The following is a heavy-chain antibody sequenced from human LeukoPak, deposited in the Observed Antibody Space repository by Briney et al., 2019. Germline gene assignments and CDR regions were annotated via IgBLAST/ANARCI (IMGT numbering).Heavy chain of an antibody. Sequence: GGSLRPSCATSGFTFRSYAMHGVRQAPGKGLEGVAIISYDGSNEYYADSVKGRFTISRNNSKNTLYLQMNSLRAEDTAVYYCARDRGGLRFEYYFDYWGQGTLVTVSS. J-gene: IGHJ4*02. CDR2: ISYDGSNE. D-gene: IGHD5-12*01. CDR3: ARDRGGLRFEYYFDY. CDR1: GFTFRSYA. V-gene: IGHV3-30*04.